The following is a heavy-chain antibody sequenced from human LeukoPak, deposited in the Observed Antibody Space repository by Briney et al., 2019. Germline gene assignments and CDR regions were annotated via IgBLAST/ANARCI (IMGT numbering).Heavy chain of an antibody. D-gene: IGHD2-15*01. CDR1: GVSISSSSYY. J-gene: IGHJ4*02. CDR3: ARHLVGAGYFDY. V-gene: IGHV4-39*01. Sequence: PSETLSLTCTVSGVSISSSSYYWGWIRQPPGKGLEWTGSIYYSRSTYYNPSLKSRVTISVDTSKNQFSLKLSSVTAADTAVYYCARHLVGAGYFDYWGQGTLVTVSS. CDR2: IYYSRST.